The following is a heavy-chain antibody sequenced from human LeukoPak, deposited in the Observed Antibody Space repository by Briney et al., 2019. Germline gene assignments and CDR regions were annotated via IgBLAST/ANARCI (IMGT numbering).Heavy chain of an antibody. V-gene: IGHV4-39*01. D-gene: IGHD1-26*01. CDR2: IYYSGST. CDR1: GGSISSSSYY. CDR3: ARRNRGSYYRWVWCDP. Sequence: SETLSLTCTVSGGSISSSSYYWGWIRQPPGKGLEWIGSIYYSGSTYYNPSLKSLATITVDTSNNQFLLKLSSVTAADTAVYYCARRNRGSYYRWVWCDPWGQGTLVTVSS. J-gene: IGHJ5*02.